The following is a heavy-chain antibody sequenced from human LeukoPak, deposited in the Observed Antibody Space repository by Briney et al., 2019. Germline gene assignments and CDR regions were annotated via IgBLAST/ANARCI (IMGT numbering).Heavy chain of an antibody. CDR1: GFTFSSYA. D-gene: IGHD3-22*01. V-gene: IGHV3-23*01. CDR3: ARGDSSGYVCDY. Sequence: GGSLRLSCAASGFTFSSYAMSWVRQAPGKGLEWVSAISGSGGSTYYADSVKGRFTISRDNSKNTLYLQMNSLRAEDTAVYYCARGDSSGYVCDYWGQGTLVTVSS. CDR2: ISGSGGST. J-gene: IGHJ4*02.